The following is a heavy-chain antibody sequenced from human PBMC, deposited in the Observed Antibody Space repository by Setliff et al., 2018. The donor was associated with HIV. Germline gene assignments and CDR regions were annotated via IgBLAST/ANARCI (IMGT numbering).Heavy chain of an antibody. CDR1: GGTFSSYA. CDR2: IIPILGSA. V-gene: IGHV1-69*10. CDR3: ARRAGHTNYFYYMDV. D-gene: IGHD6-19*01. J-gene: IGHJ6*03. Sequence: GASVKVSCKPSGGTFSSYAISWVRQAPGQGLEWMGGIIPILGSANYAQKFQGRVTITADKSTSTAYMELSSLRSEDTAVYYCARRAGHTNYFYYMDVWGKGTTVTVSS.